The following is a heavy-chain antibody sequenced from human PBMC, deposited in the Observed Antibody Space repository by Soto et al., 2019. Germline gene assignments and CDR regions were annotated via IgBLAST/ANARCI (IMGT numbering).Heavy chain of an antibody. V-gene: IGHV3-7*01. CDR2: IKQDGSEK. Sequence: GGSLRLSRAASGFTFNLYWMAWVRQAPGKGLEWVANIKQDGSEKFYVDSVKGRFTISRDNAKNSVYLQMNSLRAEDTAVYYCATHSFDNLSAGDSWGQGTLVTVSS. J-gene: IGHJ4*02. CDR3: ATHSFDNLSAGDS. CDR1: GFTFNLYW. D-gene: IGHD5-18*01.